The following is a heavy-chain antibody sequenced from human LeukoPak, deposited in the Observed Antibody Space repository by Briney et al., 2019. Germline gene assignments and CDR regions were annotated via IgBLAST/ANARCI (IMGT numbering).Heavy chain of an antibody. Sequence: SVKVSCKASGYTFTGNYMHWVRQAPGQGLEWMGGIIPIFGSANYAQKFQGRVTITADESTSTAYMELSSLRSQDTAVYYCARGGWFGEFFFDYWGQGTLVTVSS. D-gene: IGHD3-10*01. V-gene: IGHV1-69*13. CDR3: ARGGWFGEFFFDY. J-gene: IGHJ4*02. CDR2: IIPIFGSA. CDR1: GYTFTGNY.